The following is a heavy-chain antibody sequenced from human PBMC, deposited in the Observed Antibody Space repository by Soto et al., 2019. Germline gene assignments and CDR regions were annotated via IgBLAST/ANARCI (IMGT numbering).Heavy chain of an antibody. CDR1: GGSIRTGSYY. V-gene: IGHV4-61*01. CDR2: VYYTGST. CDR3: ARRTETPNRFDP. Sequence: SETLCLTCAVSGGSIRTGSYYWSWIRQPPGKGLEWIGYVYYTGSTNYNPSLKSRVTMSVDTSKNQFSLKLSSVTAADTAVYYCARRTETPNRFDPWGQGTLVTVSS. J-gene: IGHJ5*02. D-gene: IGHD1-7*01.